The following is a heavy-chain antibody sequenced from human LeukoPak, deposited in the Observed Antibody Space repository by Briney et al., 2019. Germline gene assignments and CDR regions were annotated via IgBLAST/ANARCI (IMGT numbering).Heavy chain of an antibody. CDR3: ARDDFGPFWSDYYGYGMDV. J-gene: IGHJ6*02. CDR1: GFTFSSYW. CDR2: IKQDGSEK. V-gene: IGHV3-7*01. Sequence: GGSLRLSCAASGFTFSSYWMSWVRQAPGKGLEWVANIKQDGSEKYYVDSVKGRFTISKDNAKNSLYLQMNSLRAEDTAVYYCARDDFGPFWSDYYGYGMDVWGQGTTVTVSS. D-gene: IGHD3-3*01.